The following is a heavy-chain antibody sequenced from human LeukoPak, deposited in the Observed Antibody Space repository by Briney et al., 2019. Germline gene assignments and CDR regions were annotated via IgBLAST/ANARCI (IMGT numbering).Heavy chain of an antibody. V-gene: IGHV3-23*01. J-gene: IGHJ4*02. D-gene: IGHD3-10*01. CDR1: GFTFSSYA. CDR2: ISGSGGST. CDR3: AKVMAVAGESVFDY. Sequence: GSLRLSCAASGFTFSSYAMSWVRQAPGKGPEWVSAISGSGGSTYHADSVKGRFTISRDNSKNTLYLQMNSLRAEDTAVYYCAKVMAVAGESVFDYWGQGTLVTVSS.